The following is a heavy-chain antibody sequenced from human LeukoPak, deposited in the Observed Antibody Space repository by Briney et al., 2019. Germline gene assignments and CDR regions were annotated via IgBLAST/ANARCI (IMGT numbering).Heavy chain of an antibody. Sequence: NYNPSLKSRVTISVDTSKNQFSLKLSSVTAADTAVYYCARHGAMAKNNYLDYWGQGTLVTVSS. D-gene: IGHD5-18*01. CDR3: ARHGAMAKNNYLDY. V-gene: IGHV4-59*08. J-gene: IGHJ4*02.